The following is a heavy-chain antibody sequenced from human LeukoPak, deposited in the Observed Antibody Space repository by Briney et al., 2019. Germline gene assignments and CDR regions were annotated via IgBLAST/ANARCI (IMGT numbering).Heavy chain of an antibody. CDR3: ARAWTAVMVFDY. J-gene: IGHJ4*02. CDR2: IYTSGST. CDR1: GGSFSSYY. D-gene: IGHD4-17*01. Sequence: SETLSLTCTVSGGSFSSYYWSWIRQPAGKGLEWIGRIYTSGSTNYNPSLKSRVSMSVDTSKNQFSLKLSSVTAADTAVYYCARAWTAVMVFDYWGQGTLVTVSS. V-gene: IGHV4-4*07.